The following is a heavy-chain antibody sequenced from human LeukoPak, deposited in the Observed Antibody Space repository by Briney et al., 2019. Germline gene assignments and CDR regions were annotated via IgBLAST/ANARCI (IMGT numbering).Heavy chain of an antibody. V-gene: IGHV1-69*13. D-gene: IGHD3-16*02. CDR2: IITIFGTA. J-gene: IGHJ4*02. CDR1: GATFSSYA. Sequence: SVMVSFKSSGATFSSYAISWVRKAPGQGLEWMGGIITIFGTANYAQKFQGRVTITADESTSTAYIELSSLRSEDTAVYYCARGSRFTVRPSNPTLGYLDYWSQGTLVTVSS. CDR3: ARGSRFTVRPSNPTLGYLDY.